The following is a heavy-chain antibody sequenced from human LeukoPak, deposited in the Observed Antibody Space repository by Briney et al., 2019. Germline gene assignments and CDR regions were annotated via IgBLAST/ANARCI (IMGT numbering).Heavy chain of an antibody. CDR2: ISYHGRNT. CDR1: GFTLSSYG. V-gene: IGHV3-30*18. Sequence: GCPRPSCAASGFTLSSYGMDWVCHAPGKGLEWVAVISYHGRNTYYADSVKGRLTISRDNSKNTLYLQIDSLRGEDTAVYYCAKGRDSSSNKIEFWGEGTLVTVSS. D-gene: IGHD2/OR15-2a*01. CDR3: AKGRDSSSNKIEF. J-gene: IGHJ1*01.